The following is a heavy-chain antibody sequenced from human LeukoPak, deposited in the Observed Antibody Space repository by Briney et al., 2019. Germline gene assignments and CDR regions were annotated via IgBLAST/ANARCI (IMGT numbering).Heavy chain of an antibody. D-gene: IGHD3-22*01. J-gene: IGHJ4*02. CDR3: AKDIGSSGYYYPDY. V-gene: IGHV3-9*01. CDR2: INWNSGSI. Sequence: PGRSLRLSCAASGFTFDDYAMHWVRQAPGKGLEWASGINWNSGSIGYADSVKGRFTISRDNAKNSLYLQMNSLRAEDTALYYCAKDIGSSGYYYPDYWGQGTLVTVSS. CDR1: GFTFDDYA.